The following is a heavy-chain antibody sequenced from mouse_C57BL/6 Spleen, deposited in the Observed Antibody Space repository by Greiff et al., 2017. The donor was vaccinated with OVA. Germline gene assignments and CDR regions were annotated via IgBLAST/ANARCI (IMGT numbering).Heavy chain of an antibody. CDR1: GYTFTSYW. D-gene: IGHD2-2*01. V-gene: IGHV1-61*01. J-gene: IGHJ3*01. CDR2: IYPSDSET. Sequence: QVQLQQPGAELVRPGSSVKLSCKASGYTFTSYWMDWVKQRPGQGLEWIGTIYPSDSETHYNQKFKDKATLTVDKSSSTAYMQLSSLTSEDSAVYYCAIPYGYDGFAYWGQGPLVTVSA. CDR3: AIPYGYDGFAY.